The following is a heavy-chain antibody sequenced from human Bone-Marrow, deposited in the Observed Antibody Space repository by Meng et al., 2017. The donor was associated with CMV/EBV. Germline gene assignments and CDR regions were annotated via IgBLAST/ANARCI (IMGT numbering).Heavy chain of an antibody. CDR3: ARTGRSGWSDYYYGMDV. CDR2: MNANSGNT. D-gene: IGHD6-19*01. CDR1: GYTFSTYD. Sequence: ASVKVSCKASGYTFSTYDINWVRLATGQGLEWMGWMNANSGNTGYAQKFPGRVSMTRDTSTSTAYMELSSLRSDDTAVYYCARTGRSGWSDYYYGMDVWGQGTTVTDSS. J-gene: IGHJ6*02. V-gene: IGHV1-8*02.